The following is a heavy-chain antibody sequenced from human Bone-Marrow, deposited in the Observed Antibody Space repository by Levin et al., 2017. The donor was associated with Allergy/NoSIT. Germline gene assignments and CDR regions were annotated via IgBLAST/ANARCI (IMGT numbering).Heavy chain of an antibody. J-gene: IGHJ4*02. CDR3: AKEEGASGWYTVDY. V-gene: IGHV3-23*01. CDR2: IRPNSERT. Sequence: SCAASGFTFGNYAMTWVRHGPGKGLEWVSTIRPNSERTYFAASVKGRFTISRDNSRNTVSLQMNSLRAEDTAVYYCAKEEGASGWYTVDYWGQGTLVTVSS. CDR1: GFTFGNYA. D-gene: IGHD6-19*01.